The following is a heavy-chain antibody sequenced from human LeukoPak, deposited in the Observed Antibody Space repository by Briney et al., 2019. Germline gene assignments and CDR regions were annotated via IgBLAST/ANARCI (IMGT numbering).Heavy chain of an antibody. V-gene: IGHV3-23*01. CDR1: GFSFNSAA. J-gene: IGHJ4*02. D-gene: IGHD2-21*01. Sequence: GGSLRLSCAASGFSFNSAAMTWVRQAPGKGLEWVSLVSSSGANTYYADSVKGRFTISRDNSKNTLYLQMNSLRAEDTAMYYCAEDIQGSYWGQGTLVTVSS. CDR3: AEDIQGSY. CDR2: VSSSGANT.